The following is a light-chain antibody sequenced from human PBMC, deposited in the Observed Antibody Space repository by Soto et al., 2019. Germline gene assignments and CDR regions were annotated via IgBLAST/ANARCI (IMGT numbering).Light chain of an antibody. CDR1: QSISSY. J-gene: IGKJ1*01. CDR2: ATS. CDR3: QQSYNTPRT. V-gene: IGKV1-39*01. Sequence: DIQMTQSPSSLSASVGDRVTITCRASQSISSYLNWYQQKPDKAPKLLIYATSSLQSGVPSRFSGSGSGTDFTLTISSLLPEDFATYYCQQSYNTPRTFGQGTKVDIK.